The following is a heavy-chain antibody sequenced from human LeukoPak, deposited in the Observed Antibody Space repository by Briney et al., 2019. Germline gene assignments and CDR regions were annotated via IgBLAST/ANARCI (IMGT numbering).Heavy chain of an antibody. CDR1: GDSISSYY. Sequence: SSETLSLTCTVSGDSISSYYWNWIRQPPGRGLEWIGHIYYTGSTNYNPSLKSRVTISVDTSRNQFSLKLSSVTAADAAVYYCAGQLGYCSSTSCYADKVDYWGQGTLVTVSS. D-gene: IGHD2-2*01. J-gene: IGHJ4*02. V-gene: IGHV4-59*08. CDR3: AGQLGYCSSTSCYADKVDY. CDR2: IYYTGST.